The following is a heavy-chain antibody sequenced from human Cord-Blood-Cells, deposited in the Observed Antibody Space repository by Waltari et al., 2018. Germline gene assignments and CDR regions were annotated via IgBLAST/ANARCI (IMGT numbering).Heavy chain of an antibody. Sequence: QVQLQESGPGLVKPSETLSLTCTVSGGSISSYYWSWIRQPSGKGMEWIGYIYYSGRTTDNPSLKSRGTISVDTTKNQFSLKLSSVTAADTAVYYCARLAAGYSDYDFDYWGQGTLVTVAS. D-gene: IGHD5-12*01. CDR1: GGSISSYY. J-gene: IGHJ4*02. CDR2: IYYSGRT. CDR3: ARLAAGYSDYDFDY. V-gene: IGHV4-59*01.